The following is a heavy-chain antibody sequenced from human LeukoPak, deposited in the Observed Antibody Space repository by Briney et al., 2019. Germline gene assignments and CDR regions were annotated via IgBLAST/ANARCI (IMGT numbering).Heavy chain of an antibody. D-gene: IGHD3-22*01. J-gene: IGHJ4*02. CDR3: ARQGYYDRSGYYS. CDR2: IYSGGST. V-gene: IGHV3-66*04. Sequence: GGSLRLSCAASGFTVSSNYMSWVRQAPGKGLEWVSVIYSGGSTYYADSVKGRFTISRDNSKNTLYLQMNSLRAEDTAVYYCARQGYYDRSGYYSWGQGTLVTVSS. CDR1: GFTVSSNY.